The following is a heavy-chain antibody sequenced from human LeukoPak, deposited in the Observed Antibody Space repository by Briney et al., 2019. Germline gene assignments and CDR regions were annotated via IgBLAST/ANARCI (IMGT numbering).Heavy chain of an antibody. D-gene: IGHD6-13*01. CDR2: IYYSGGT. CDR3: ARKNIKFSSSWFLDF. Sequence: PSETLSLTCTVSGGSISSNSYYWGWIRQPPGKGLEWIGNIYYSGGTYYNPSLTSRVTMSVDTSKNQFSLKVSSVTAADTAVYYCARKNIKFSSSWFLDFWGQGTLVTVSS. V-gene: IGHV4-39*01. CDR1: GGSISSNSYY. J-gene: IGHJ4*02.